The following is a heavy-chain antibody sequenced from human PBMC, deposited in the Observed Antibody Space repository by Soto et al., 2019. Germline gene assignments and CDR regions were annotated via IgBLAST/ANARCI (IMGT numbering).Heavy chain of an antibody. V-gene: IGHV1-69*13. CDR3: ASKGIQLWTLDY. CDR1: GGTFSSYA. Sequence: RASVKVSCKASGGTFSSYAISWVRQAPGQGLEWMGGIIPIFGTANYAQKFQGRVTITADESTSTAYMELSSLRSEDTAVYYCASKGIQLWTLDYWGQGTLVTVSS. D-gene: IGHD5-18*01. J-gene: IGHJ4*02. CDR2: IIPIFGTA.